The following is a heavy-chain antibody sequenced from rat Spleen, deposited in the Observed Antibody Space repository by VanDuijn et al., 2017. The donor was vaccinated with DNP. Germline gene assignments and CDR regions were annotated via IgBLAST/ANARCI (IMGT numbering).Heavy chain of an antibody. CDR1: GFSITRNY. CDR3: ARGNDDYYPNWYFDF. V-gene: IGHV3-1*01. J-gene: IGHJ1*01. Sequence: EVQLQESGPGLVKPSQSLSLTCSVTGFSITRNYWAWIRKLPGNKMEWIGHISYSGSTSHNPSLKSRISITRDTSKNQFFLQLKSVTTEDTATYYCARGNDDYYPNWYFDFWGPGTMVTVSS. CDR2: ISYSGST. D-gene: IGHD1-12*03.